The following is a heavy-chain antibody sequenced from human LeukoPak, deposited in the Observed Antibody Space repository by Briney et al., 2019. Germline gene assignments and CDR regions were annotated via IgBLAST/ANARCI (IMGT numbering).Heavy chain of an antibody. D-gene: IGHD3-10*01. CDR3: ARGGGVTMVRGVIITGPIDY. V-gene: IGHV4-39*07. Sequence: SETLSLTCTVSGGSISSSSYYWGWIRQPPGKGLEWIGRIYCSGSTYYNPSLRSRVTISVDTSKNQFSLKLSSVTAADTAVYYCARGGGVTMVRGVIITGPIDYWGQGTLVTVSS. J-gene: IGHJ4*02. CDR1: GGSISSSSYY. CDR2: IYCSGST.